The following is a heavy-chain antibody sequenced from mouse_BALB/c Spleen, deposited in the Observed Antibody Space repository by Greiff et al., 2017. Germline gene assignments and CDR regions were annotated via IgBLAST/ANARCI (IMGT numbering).Heavy chain of an antibody. Sequence: EVKLMESGGGLVQPGGSLRLSCATSGFTFTDYYMSWVRQPPGKALEWLGFIRNKANGYTTEYSASVKGRFTISRDNSQSILYLQMNTLRAEDSATYYCARETGYYAMDYWGQGTSVTVSS. D-gene: IGHD4-1*01. CDR2: IRNKANGYTT. CDR1: GFTFTDYY. V-gene: IGHV7-3*02. J-gene: IGHJ4*01. CDR3: ARETGYYAMDY.